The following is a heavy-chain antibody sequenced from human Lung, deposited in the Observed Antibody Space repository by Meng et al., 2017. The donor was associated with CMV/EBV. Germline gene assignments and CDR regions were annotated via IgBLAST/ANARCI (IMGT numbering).Heavy chain of an antibody. CDR2: IFYSGST. V-gene: IGHV4-61*01. J-gene: IGHJ4*02. CDR3: ARNFYSVVYMTTVNSFDY. D-gene: IGHD4-11*01. Sequence: LXCSVSGASVSSGSHYWSWIRQPPGKGPEYIGYIFYSGSTRYNSSLKSRVTMSVNTSKNQFSLKLTSVTAADTAVYYCARNFYSVVYMTTVNSFDYWXQGAXVTVSS. CDR1: GASVSSGSHY.